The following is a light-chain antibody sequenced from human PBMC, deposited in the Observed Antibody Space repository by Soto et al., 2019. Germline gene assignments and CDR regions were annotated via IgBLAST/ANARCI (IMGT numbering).Light chain of an antibody. Sequence: DIQMTQSPSTLSGSVGDRVTITCRASQTISSWLAWYQQKPGKAPKLLIYKASTLKSGVPSRFSGSGSGTEFTLTISSLQPDDFAVYYCQQYNSWPPLTFGGGTKVDIK. V-gene: IGKV1-5*03. CDR3: QQYNSWPPLT. CDR1: QTISSW. J-gene: IGKJ4*01. CDR2: KAS.